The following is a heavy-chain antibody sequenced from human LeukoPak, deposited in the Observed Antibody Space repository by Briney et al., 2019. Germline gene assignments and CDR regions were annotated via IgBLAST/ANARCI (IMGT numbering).Heavy chain of an antibody. V-gene: IGHV4-39*02. CDR1: GGSITSTSYY. CDR2: VYYSGTT. CDR3: ARVFLALPYFDF. Sequence: SSETLSLTCSVSGGSITSTSYYWGWIRQPPGKGLEWIATVYYSGTTYCNPSLKSRVSVSIDTSKNQFSLRLSSVTAADSALYYCARVFLALPYFDFWGQGTLVTVSS. J-gene: IGHJ4*02. D-gene: IGHD2/OR15-2a*01.